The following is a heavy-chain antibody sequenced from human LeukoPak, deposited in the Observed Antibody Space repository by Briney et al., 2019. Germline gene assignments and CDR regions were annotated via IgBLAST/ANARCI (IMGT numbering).Heavy chain of an antibody. Sequence: SEILSLTCTVSGGSISSGSYYWSWIRQPAGKGLEWVGRIYTSGSTNYNPSLKSRVTISLDTSRNQFSLTLSSVTAADTAVYYCARGSSGYSYGYYYYYYYMDVWGKGTTVTVSS. CDR2: IYTSGST. CDR3: ARGSSGYSYGYYYYYYYMDV. D-gene: IGHD5-18*01. V-gene: IGHV4-61*02. J-gene: IGHJ6*03. CDR1: GGSISSGSYY.